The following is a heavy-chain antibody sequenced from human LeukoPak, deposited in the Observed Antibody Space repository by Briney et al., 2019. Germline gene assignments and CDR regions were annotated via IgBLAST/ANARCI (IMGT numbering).Heavy chain of an antibody. V-gene: IGHV3-23*01. D-gene: IGHD1-26*01. CDR2: ISGSGDST. CDR1: GFTFSSNA. CDR3: AKAVGGTFDY. J-gene: IGHJ4*02. Sequence: GGSLRLSCAASGFTFSSNAMNWVRQAPGKGLEWVSVISGSGDSTYYTDSVKGRFTISRDNSENTLFLQMNSLRPEDTALYYCAKAVGGTFDYWGQGTLVTVSS.